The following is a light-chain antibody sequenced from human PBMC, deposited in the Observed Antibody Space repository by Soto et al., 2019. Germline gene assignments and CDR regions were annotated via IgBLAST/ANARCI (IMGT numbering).Light chain of an antibody. CDR1: QSVSSY. Sequence: EVVLTQSPATLSLSPGDRATLSCRASQSVSSYFAWYQQKPGQAPRLLIYDASNRATGIPARFSGSGSGTDFTLTISSLQAEDVAVYYCQQYYSTPWTFGQGTRLEIK. CDR3: QQYYSTPWT. V-gene: IGKV3-11*01. CDR2: DAS. J-gene: IGKJ5*01.